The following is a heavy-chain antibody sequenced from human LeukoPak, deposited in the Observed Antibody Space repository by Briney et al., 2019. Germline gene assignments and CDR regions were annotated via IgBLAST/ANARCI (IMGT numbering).Heavy chain of an antibody. Sequence: ASVKVSCKASGYTFTSYYMHWVRQAPGQGLEWMGIINPSGGSTSYAQKFQGRVTMTRDMSTSIVYMELSSLRSEDTAVYYCARERERVGAVDYWGQGTLVTVSS. CDR2: INPSGGST. V-gene: IGHV1-46*01. CDR3: ARERERVGAVDY. D-gene: IGHD1-26*01. CDR1: GYTFTSYY. J-gene: IGHJ4*02.